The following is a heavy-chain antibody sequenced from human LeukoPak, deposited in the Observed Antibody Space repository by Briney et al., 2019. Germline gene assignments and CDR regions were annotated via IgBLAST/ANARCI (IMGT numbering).Heavy chain of an antibody. J-gene: IGHJ5*02. Sequence: SETLSLTCAVYGGSFRGYYWSWIRQPPGKGLEWIGYIYYSGSTNYNPSLKSRVTISVDTSKNQFSLKLSSVTAADTAVYYCAREGGGYSRNNWFDPWGQGTLVTVSS. CDR3: AREGGGYSRNNWFDP. CDR2: IYYSGST. CDR1: GGSFRGYY. D-gene: IGHD2-2*03. V-gene: IGHV4-59*01.